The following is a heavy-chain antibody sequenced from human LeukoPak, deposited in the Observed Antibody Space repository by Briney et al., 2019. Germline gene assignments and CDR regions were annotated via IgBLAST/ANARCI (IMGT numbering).Heavy chain of an antibody. CDR1: GFTFSSYA. D-gene: IGHD2-15*01. J-gene: IGHJ5*02. CDR3: AKVPVDCSGGSCYSHPLYNWFDP. Sequence: PGGSLRLSCAASGFTFSSYAMSWVRQAPGKGLEWVSAISGSGGSTYYADSVKGRFTISRDNSKNTLYLQMNSLRAEDTAVYYCAKVPVDCSGGSCYSHPLYNWFDPRGQGTLITVSS. CDR2: ISGSGGST. V-gene: IGHV3-23*01.